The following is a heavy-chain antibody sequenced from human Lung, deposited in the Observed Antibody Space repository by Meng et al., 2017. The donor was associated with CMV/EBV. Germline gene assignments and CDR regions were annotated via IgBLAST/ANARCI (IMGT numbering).Heavy chain of an antibody. J-gene: IGHJ4*02. CDR3: AKDQLLFGGPNAYFDD. D-gene: IGHD3-16*01. V-gene: IGHV3-30*02. CDR1: GFTFDTHG. CDR2: IRHDGSTT. Sequence: GGSXRLXCAASGFTFDTHGMHWVRQAPGKGLEWVAFIRHDGSTTFYGDSVKGRFTISRDNSKNTLYLQMNSLRAEETVVYYCAKDQLLFGGPNAYFDDWGQGXLVTVSS.